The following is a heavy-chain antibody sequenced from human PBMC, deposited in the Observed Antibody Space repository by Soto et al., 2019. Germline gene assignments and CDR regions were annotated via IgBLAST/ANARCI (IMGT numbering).Heavy chain of an antibody. J-gene: IGHJ4*02. CDR2: IWYDGSNK. Sequence: GGSLRLSCAASGFTFSSYGMHWVRQAPGKGLEWVAVIWYDGSNKYYADSVKGRFTISRDNSKNTLYLQMNSLRAEDTAVYYCARGDDPRELYLVYWGQGTLVTVSS. CDR3: ARGDDPRELYLVY. CDR1: GFTFSSYG. D-gene: IGHD1-26*01. V-gene: IGHV3-33*01.